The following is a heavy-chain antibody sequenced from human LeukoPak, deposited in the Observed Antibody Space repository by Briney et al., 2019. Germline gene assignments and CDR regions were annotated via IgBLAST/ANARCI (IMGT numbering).Heavy chain of an antibody. CDR1: GGSISSGSYY. D-gene: IGHD3-10*01. CDR2: IYYSGST. V-gene: IGHV4-61*01. Sequence: SETLSLTCTVSGGSISSGSYYWSWIRQPPGKGLEWIGYIYYSGSTNYNPSLKSRVTISVDTSKNQFSLKLSSVTAADTAVYYCARDLYGSGPFDYWGQGTLVTVSS. CDR3: ARDLYGSGPFDY. J-gene: IGHJ4*02.